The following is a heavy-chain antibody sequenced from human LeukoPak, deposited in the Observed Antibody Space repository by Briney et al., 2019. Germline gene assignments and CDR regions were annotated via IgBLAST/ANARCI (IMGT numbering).Heavy chain of an antibody. D-gene: IGHD5-24*01. CDR2: IIPIFGTA. CDR1: GGTFSSYA. V-gene: IGHV1-69*06. J-gene: IGHJ5*02. CDR3: ARGGEDGYNYWFDP. Sequence: GASVKVSCKASGGTFSSYAISWVRQAPGQGLEWMGGIIPIFGTANYAQKFRGRVTITADKSTSTAYMELSSLRSEDTAVYYCARGGEDGYNYWFDPWGQGTLVTVSS.